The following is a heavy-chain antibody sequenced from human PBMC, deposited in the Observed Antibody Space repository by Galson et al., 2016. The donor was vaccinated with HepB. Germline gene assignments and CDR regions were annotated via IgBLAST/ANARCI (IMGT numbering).Heavy chain of an antibody. CDR3: ARGRRATAGTNLRRWFDP. CDR2: SDHSGSP. Sequence: SETLSLTCAIYGGSFSGYYWSWIRQPPGKGLEWIGESDHSGSPNYNPSLKSRVTISMDTSKNQLSLNLTSVTAADTAVYYCARGRRATAGTNLRRWFDPWGQGALVTVSS. J-gene: IGHJ5*02. CDR1: GGSFSGYY. D-gene: IGHD6-13*01. V-gene: IGHV4-34*01.